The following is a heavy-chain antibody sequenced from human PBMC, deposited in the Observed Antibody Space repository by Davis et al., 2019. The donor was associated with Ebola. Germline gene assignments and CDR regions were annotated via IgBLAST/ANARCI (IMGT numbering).Heavy chain of an antibody. V-gene: IGHV4-34*01. CDR1: GFTFSSYA. D-gene: IGHD2-21*02. J-gene: IGHJ1*01. CDR2: INHSGST. Sequence: ESLKISCAASGFTFSSYAMSWVRQAPGKGLEWIGEINHSGSTNYNPSLKSRVTISVDTSKNQFSLKLSSVTAADTAVYYCARQDHAYCGGDCYYEYFQHWGQGTLVTVSS. CDR3: ARQDHAYCGGDCYYEYFQH.